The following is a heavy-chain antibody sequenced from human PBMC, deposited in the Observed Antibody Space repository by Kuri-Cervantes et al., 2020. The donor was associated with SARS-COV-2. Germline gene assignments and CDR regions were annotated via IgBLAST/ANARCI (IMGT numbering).Heavy chain of an antibody. CDR1: GGSISSYY. J-gene: IGHJ6*03. CDR2: IYYSGST. D-gene: IGHD3-22*01. V-gene: IGHV4-59*12. CDR3: ARSGYYSRGVTYYYMDV. Sequence: SETLSFTCTVSGGSISSYYWSWIRQPPGQGLEWLGYIYYSGSTKYNPSLESRVTISLDTPRNQFSLKLSSVTAADSAVYYCARSGYYSRGVTYYYMDVWDKGATVTVSS.